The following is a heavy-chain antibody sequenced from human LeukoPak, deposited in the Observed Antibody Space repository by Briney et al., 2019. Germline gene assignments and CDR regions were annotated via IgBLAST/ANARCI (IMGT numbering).Heavy chain of an antibody. D-gene: IGHD6-13*01. V-gene: IGHV3-30*02. CDR3: AKDPSSWYNYYYYMDV. Sequence: GGSLRLSCAASGFTFSSYGMHWVRQAPGKGLEWVAFIRYDGSNKYYADSVKGRFTISRDNSKNTLYLQMNSLRAEDTAVYCCAKDPSSWYNYYYYMDVWGKGTTVTVSS. CDR2: IRYDGSNK. CDR1: GFTFSSYG. J-gene: IGHJ6*03.